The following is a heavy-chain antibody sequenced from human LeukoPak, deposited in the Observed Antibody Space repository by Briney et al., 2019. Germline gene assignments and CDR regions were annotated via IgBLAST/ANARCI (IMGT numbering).Heavy chain of an antibody. CDR3: ARHSSDIAARPNDY. CDR2: IYYSGST. Sequence: PSETLSLTCTVSGGSISNYYWSWIRQPPGKGLEWIAYIYYSGSTNYNPSLKSRVTISVDTSKNQFSLNLSSVTAADTAMYYCARHSSDIAARPNDYCGQGTLVTVSS. V-gene: IGHV4-59*08. D-gene: IGHD6-6*01. J-gene: IGHJ4*02. CDR1: GGSISNYY.